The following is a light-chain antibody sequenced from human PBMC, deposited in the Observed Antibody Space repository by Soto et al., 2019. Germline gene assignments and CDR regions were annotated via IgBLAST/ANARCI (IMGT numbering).Light chain of an antibody. Sequence: QTVVTQEPSFSVSPGNTVTLTCGLSSGSVSTSNYPSWYQQTPGQAPRTLILSTNGRSSGVPDRFSGSILGNKAALTITGAQADYEGDYYGLLYMGSGIAMFGGGTKLTVL. CDR1: SGSVSTSNY. J-gene: IGLJ3*02. CDR2: STN. CDR3: LLYMGSGIAM. V-gene: IGLV8-61*01.